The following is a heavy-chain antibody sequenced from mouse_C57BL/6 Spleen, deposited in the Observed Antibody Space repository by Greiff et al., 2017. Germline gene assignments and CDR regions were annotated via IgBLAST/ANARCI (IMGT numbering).Heavy chain of an antibody. Sequence: EVQLVESGGGLVKPGGSLKLSCAASGFTFSSYTMSWVRQTPEKRLEWVATISGGGGNTYYPDSVKGQFTISSDNAKNTLYLQMSSLRSEDTALYYCARPPNYYGSSYGYFDVWGTGTTVTVSS. CDR2: ISGGGGNT. V-gene: IGHV5-9*01. J-gene: IGHJ1*03. CDR3: ARPPNYYGSSYGYFDV. D-gene: IGHD1-1*01. CDR1: GFTFSSYT.